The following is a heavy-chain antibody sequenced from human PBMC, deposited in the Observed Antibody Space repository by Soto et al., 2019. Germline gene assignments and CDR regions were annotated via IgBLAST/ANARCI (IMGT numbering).Heavy chain of an antibody. CDR1: GGSISSGDYY. D-gene: IGHD6-6*01. CDR2: IYYSGST. V-gene: IGHV4-30-4*01. CDR3: ARERDSIAAPFYYYGMDV. J-gene: IGHJ6*02. Sequence: KASETLSLTCTVSGGSISSGDYYWSWIRQPPGKGLEWIGYIYYSGSTYYNPSLKSRVTISVDTSKNQFSLKLSSVTAADTAVYYCARERDSIAAPFYYYGMDVWGQGTTVTVSS.